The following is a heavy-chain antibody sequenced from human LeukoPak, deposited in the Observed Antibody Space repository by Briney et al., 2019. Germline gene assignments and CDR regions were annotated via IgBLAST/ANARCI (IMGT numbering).Heavy chain of an antibody. CDR2: ISWNSGSI. D-gene: IGHD6-13*01. Sequence: GGSLRLSCAASGFTFNDYAMHWVRQAPGKGLEWVSGISWNSGSIGYADSVKGRFTISRDNAKNSLYLQMNSLRAEDTALYYCAKDGKYSSSWLNEDYYYYGMDVWGQGTTVTVSS. J-gene: IGHJ6*02. CDR3: AKDGKYSSSWLNEDYYYYGMDV. V-gene: IGHV3-9*01. CDR1: GFTFNDYA.